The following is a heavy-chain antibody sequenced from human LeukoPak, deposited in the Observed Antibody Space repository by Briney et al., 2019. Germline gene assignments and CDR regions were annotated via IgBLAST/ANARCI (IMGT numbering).Heavy chain of an antibody. V-gene: IGHV4-39*02. CDR3: ARDLFTSSWYRWFDP. Sequence: PSETLSLTCTVSGGSISSSSYSWGWIRQPPGKGLEWIGSIYYSGSTYYNPSLKSRVTISVDTSKNQFSLKLTSVTAADTAVYYCARDLFTSSWYRWFDPWGQGTLVTVSS. D-gene: IGHD6-13*01. CDR2: IYYSGST. CDR1: GGSISSSSYS. J-gene: IGHJ5*02.